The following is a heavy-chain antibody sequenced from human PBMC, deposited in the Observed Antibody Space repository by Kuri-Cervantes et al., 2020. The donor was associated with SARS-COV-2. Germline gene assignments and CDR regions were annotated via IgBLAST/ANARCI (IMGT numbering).Heavy chain of an antibody. V-gene: IGHV4-38-2*02. CDR2: IYHSGST. CDR3: ARVTGSSSWYDSRPNHNWFDP. D-gene: IGHD6-13*01. Sequence: GSLRLSCTVSGYSISSGYYWGWIRQPPGKGLEWIGSIYHSGSTYYNPSLKSRVTISVDTSKNQFSLKLSSVTAADTAVYYCARVTGSSSWYDSRPNHNWFDPWGQGTLVTVSS. J-gene: IGHJ5*02. CDR1: GYSISSGYY.